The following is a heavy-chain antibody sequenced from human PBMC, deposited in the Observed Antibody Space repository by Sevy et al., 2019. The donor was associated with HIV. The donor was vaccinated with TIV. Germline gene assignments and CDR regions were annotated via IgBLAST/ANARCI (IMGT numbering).Heavy chain of an antibody. D-gene: IGHD1-1*01. CDR2: SGST. Sequence: SETLSLTCTVSGVSISPYYWAWIRQPPWKGLECIGFSGSTNYNPSLKTRVTTSVDTSKNQFSLKLSSVTAADTAIYYCVRGGPNQHQLDYFDYWGQGTLVTVSS. CDR3: VRGGPNQHQLDYFDY. V-gene: IGHV4-59*01. J-gene: IGHJ4*02. CDR1: GVSISPYY.